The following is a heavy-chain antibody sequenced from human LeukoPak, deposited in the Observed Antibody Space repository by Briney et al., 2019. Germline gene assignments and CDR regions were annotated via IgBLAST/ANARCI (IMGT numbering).Heavy chain of an antibody. CDR3: ARLAMVRGVLYYYYYYMDV. CDR2: IYYSGSN. V-gene: IGHV4-59*12. J-gene: IGHJ6*03. CDR1: GALISSYY. Sequence: SETLSLTCTVSGALISSYYWSWIRQPPGKGLEWIGYIYYSGSNNYNPSLKSRVTISVDTSKNQFSLKLSSVTAADTAVYYCARLAMVRGVLYYYYYYMDVWGKGTTVTISS. D-gene: IGHD3-10*01.